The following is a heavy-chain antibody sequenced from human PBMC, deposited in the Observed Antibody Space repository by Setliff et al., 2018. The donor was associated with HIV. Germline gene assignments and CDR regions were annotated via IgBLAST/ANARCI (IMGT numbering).Heavy chain of an antibody. D-gene: IGHD2-15*01. Sequence: SETLSLTCTVSRDSIRNGAYYWGWIRQPPGKGLEWIGSIYYSGSAYYNPSFKSRVTLSVDTSENQFSLNLSSVIAADTAIYFCARFTVVVFGAGEPSWFDPWGQGILVTVSS. CDR1: RDSIRNGAYY. V-gene: IGHV4-39*07. CDR3: ARFTVVVFGAGEPSWFDP. CDR2: IYYSGSA. J-gene: IGHJ5*02.